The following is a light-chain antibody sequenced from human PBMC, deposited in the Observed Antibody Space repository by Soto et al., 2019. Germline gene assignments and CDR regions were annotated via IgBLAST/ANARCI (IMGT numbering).Light chain of an antibody. Sequence: QSALTQPASVSGSPGQSITISCTGTISDVGTYNFVSRYQQHPDKAPRLLIYDVSNRPSGVSDRFSGSKSGNTASLTISGLQAEDEADYYCSSYTTSSPVVIGGGTKLTVL. J-gene: IGLJ2*01. CDR2: DVS. V-gene: IGLV2-14*01. CDR1: ISDVGTYNF. CDR3: SSYTTSSPVV.